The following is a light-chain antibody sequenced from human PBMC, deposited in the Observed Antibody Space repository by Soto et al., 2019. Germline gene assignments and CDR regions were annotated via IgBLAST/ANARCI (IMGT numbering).Light chain of an antibody. CDR1: SSDVGGYNY. CDR2: EVS. V-gene: IGLV2-8*01. Sequence: SVLTQPPSASRSPGQSVTISCSGTSSDVGGYNYVSWYQQHPGKAPNHMIYEVSKRPSGVPDRFSGYKSGNTASLTVSGLQAEDEADYYCSSYARRYVFGTGTKVTV. CDR3: SSYARRYV. J-gene: IGLJ1*01.